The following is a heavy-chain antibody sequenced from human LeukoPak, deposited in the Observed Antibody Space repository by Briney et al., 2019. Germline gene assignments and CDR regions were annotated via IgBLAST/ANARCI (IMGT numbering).Heavy chain of an antibody. V-gene: IGHV3-53*01. CDR3: ARNMGY. CDR2: IYSGGST. J-gene: IGHJ4*02. Sequence: GGSLRLSCAVSGLTVSNNYMSWVRQAPGKGLEWVSVIYSGGSTYYADSVKGRFTISRDNSKNTVYLQMNSLRDEDTAVYYCARNMGYWGQGTLVTVSS. CDR1: GLTVSNNY.